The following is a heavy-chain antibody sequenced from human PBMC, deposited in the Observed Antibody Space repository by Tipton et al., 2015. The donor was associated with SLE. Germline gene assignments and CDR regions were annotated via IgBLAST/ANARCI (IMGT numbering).Heavy chain of an antibody. CDR1: GYSFTSYW. Sequence: QLVQSGAEVKKSGESLKISCKGSGYSFTSYWIGWVRQMPGKGLEWMGFNYPGDSDTRYRPSFQGQVTISADKSISTAYLQWSSLKASDTAMYYCARPPSYSSGWYYFDYWGQGTLVTVSS. D-gene: IGHD6-19*01. V-gene: IGHV5-51*03. CDR2: NYPGDSDT. J-gene: IGHJ4*02. CDR3: ARPPSYSSGWYYFDY.